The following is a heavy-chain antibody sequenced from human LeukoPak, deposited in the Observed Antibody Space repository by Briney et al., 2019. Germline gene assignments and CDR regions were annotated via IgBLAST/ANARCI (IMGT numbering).Heavy chain of an antibody. CDR2: ISWSGDRM. V-gene: IGHV3-9*01. J-gene: IGHJ4*02. CDR1: GFTFEDHV. Sequence: GRSLRLSCAASGFTFEDHVMHWVRQAPGKGLEWVSSISWSGDRMGYADAVKGRFTISRDNAKNSLFLQMNSLRVEDTALYYCAKDLGGSATTVWGQGTLVTVSS. CDR3: AKDLGGSATTV. D-gene: IGHD2-2*01.